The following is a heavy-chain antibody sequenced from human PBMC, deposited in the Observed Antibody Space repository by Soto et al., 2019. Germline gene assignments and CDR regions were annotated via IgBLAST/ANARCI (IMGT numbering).Heavy chain of an antibody. V-gene: IGHV3-30-3*01. CDR3: ARNFDI. Sequence: GGSLRLSCAASGFTLTSYTIQWVRQAPGKGLEWVAVISNDGSHKYYADSVKGRFTISRDAFKNTVYLEMNSLRPEDTAMYYCARNFDIWGQGTMVTVSS. J-gene: IGHJ3*02. CDR2: ISNDGSHK. CDR1: GFTLTSYT.